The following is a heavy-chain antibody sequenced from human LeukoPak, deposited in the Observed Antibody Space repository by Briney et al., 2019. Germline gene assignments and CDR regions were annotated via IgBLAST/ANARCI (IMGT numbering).Heavy chain of an antibody. CDR1: GFTFSSYA. V-gene: IGHV3-23*01. J-gene: IGHJ4*02. CDR3: AKDRSGMITFGGVPDY. CDR2: ISGSGGST. D-gene: IGHD3-16*01. Sequence: GGSLRLSCAASGFTFSSYAMSWVRQAPGKGLEWLSSISGSGGSTYYADSVKGRFTISRDNSKNTLYLQMNSLRAEDTAVYYCAKDRSGMITFGGVPDYWGQGTLVTVSS.